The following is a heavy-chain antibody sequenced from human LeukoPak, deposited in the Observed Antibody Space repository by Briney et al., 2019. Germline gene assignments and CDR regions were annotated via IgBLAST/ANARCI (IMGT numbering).Heavy chain of an antibody. D-gene: IGHD3-3*01. J-gene: IGHJ6*02. CDR1: GGSFSGYY. V-gene: IGHV4-34*01. CDR2: INHSGST. Sequence: PSETLSLTCAVYGGSFSGYYWSWIRQPPGKGLEWIGEINHSGSTNYNPSLKSRVTISVDTSKNQFSLRLSSVTAADTAVYYCARLNYDFWSGYFSYYYGMDVWGQGTTVTVPS. CDR3: ARLNYDFWSGYFSYYYGMDV.